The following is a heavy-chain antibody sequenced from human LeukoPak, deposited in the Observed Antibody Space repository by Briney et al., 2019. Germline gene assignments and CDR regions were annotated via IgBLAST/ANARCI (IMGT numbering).Heavy chain of an antibody. D-gene: IGHD5-24*01. J-gene: IGHJ4*02. CDR1: GFMLSSYW. CDR3: ARGERWLLPPTDY. V-gene: IGHV3-48*03. Sequence: GGSLRLSCAASGFMLSSYWMNWVRQAPGKGLEWVSYISSSGSTKYYADSVKGRFTISRDNARNSLYLQMNGLRADDTAVYYCARGERWLLPPTDYWGQGTLVTVSS. CDR2: ISSSGSTK.